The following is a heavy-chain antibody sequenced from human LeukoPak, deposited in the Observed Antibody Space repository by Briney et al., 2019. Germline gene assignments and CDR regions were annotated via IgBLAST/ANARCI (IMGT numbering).Heavy chain of an antibody. Sequence: ASVKVSCKASGYTFTDYHMHWVQQAPGQGLEWVGWINPDSGGTNYPQKFQGRVTMTRDTSISTAYMELSRLRSDDTAVYYCARDHGYYDILTRNYHLYFFDYWGQGTLVTVSS. J-gene: IGHJ4*02. CDR2: INPDSGGT. D-gene: IGHD3-9*01. CDR3: ARDHGYYDILTRNYHLYFFDY. CDR1: GYTFTDYH. V-gene: IGHV1-2*02.